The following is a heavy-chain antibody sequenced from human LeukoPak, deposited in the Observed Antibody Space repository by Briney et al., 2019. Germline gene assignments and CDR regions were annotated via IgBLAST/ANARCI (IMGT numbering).Heavy chain of an antibody. V-gene: IGHV4-59*01. CDR1: GGSISSYY. D-gene: IGHD6-13*01. CDR3: ARGGYSSSWESPGDY. Sequence: SETLSLTCTVSGGSISSYYWSWVRQPPGKGLEWIGYIYYSGSTNYNPSLKSRVTISVDTSKNQFSLKLSSVTAADTAVYYCARGGYSSSWESPGDYWGQGTLVTVSS. J-gene: IGHJ4*02. CDR2: IYYSGST.